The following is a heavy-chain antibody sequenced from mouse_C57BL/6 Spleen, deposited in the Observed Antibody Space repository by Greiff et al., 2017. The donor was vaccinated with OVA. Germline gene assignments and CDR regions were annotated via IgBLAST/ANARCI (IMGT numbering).Heavy chain of an antibody. D-gene: IGHD1-1*01. CDR2: IYPGSGNT. CDR1: GYSFTSYY. V-gene: IGHV1-66*01. CDR3: ARITTAPFDY. J-gene: IGHJ2*01. Sequence: QVQLQQSGPELVKPGASVKISCKASGYSFTSYYIHWVKQRPGQGLEWIGWIYPGSGNTKYNEKFKGKATLTADTSSSTAYMQLSSLTSEDSAVYYCARITTAPFDYWGQGTTLTVSS.